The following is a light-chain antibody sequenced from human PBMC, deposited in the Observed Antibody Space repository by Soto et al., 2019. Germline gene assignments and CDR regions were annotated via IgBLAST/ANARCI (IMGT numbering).Light chain of an antibody. V-gene: IGKV1-5*03. J-gene: IGKJ2*01. CDR2: RAS. CDR3: QEDYAYSPYT. Sequence: DIQMTQSPSILSASVGDRVTITCRATQSIGTSLAWYQQKPGKPPRLLLYRASSLERGVPSRFSGSGSGAVVSLALSSVQPDDFATDSCQEDYAYSPYTFGQGTKLEI. CDR1: QSIGTS.